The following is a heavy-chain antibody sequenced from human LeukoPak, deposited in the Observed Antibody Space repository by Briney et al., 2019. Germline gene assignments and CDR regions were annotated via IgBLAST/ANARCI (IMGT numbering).Heavy chain of an antibody. V-gene: IGHV5-51*01. Sequence: ASVKVSCKGSGYSFTSYWIGWVRQMPGKGLEWMGIIYPGDSDTRYSPSFQGQVTISADKSISTAYLQWSSLKASDTAMYYCARRPAGYSYGPSDYWGQGTLVTASS. CDR3: ARRPAGYSYGPSDY. J-gene: IGHJ4*02. CDR2: IYPGDSDT. CDR1: GYSFTSYW. D-gene: IGHD5-18*01.